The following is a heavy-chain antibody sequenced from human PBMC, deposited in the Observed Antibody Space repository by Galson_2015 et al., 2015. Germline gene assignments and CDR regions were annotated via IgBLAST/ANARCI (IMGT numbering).Heavy chain of an antibody. J-gene: IGHJ4*02. V-gene: IGHV5-51*01. Sequence: QSGAEVKKPGESLKISCKGSGYSFTRYWIGRVRQMPGRGLEWMGIIYPGDSDTRYSPSFQGQVTISADKSFRTAYLQWSSLKASDTAMYYCARRGPNFMTTTTTGFDYWGQGTLVTVSS. D-gene: IGHD3-16*01. CDR3: ARRGPNFMTTTTTGFDY. CDR2: IYPGDSDT. CDR1: GYSFTRYW.